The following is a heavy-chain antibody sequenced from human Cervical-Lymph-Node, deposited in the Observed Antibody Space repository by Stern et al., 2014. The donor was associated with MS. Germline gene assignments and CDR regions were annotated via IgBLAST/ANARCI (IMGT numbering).Heavy chain of an antibody. CDR2: FIPLFGTT. CDR1: GDTFINFG. J-gene: IGHJ6*02. V-gene: IGHV1-69*01. Sequence: VQLVESGAEVKKPGSSVKVSCTASGDTFINFGISWVRQAPGQGLEWMGGFIPLFGTTEYVEKFQGRLTIKADESATTVYMELSSLRSEDTAVYYCARDNDDNGMDVWGQGTTVIVSS. D-gene: IGHD1-1*01. CDR3: ARDNDDNGMDV.